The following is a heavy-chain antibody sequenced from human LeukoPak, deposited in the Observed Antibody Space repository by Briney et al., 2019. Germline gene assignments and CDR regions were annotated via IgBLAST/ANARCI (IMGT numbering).Heavy chain of an antibody. J-gene: IGHJ6*03. D-gene: IGHD3-16*02. CDR3: ARAFYPGYYSYMAV. CDR1: GGSISSSNYY. CDR2: IYYSGNT. V-gene: IGHV4-61*05. Sequence: PSETLSLTCTVSGGSISSSNYYWGWIRQPPGKGLEWIGYIYYSGNTNYNPSLKSRVTISVDTSKNQFSLKLSSVTAADTAVYYCARAFYPGYYSYMAVWGKGTTVTVSS.